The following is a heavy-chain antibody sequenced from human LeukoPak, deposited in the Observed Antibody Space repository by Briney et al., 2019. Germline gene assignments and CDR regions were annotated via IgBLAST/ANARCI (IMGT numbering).Heavy chain of an antibody. CDR3: ARVGVVGSAFDI. CDR2: IYTSGST. V-gene: IGHV4-59*10. CDR1: GESLSSYY. Sequence: PSETLSLTCAVNGESLSSYYWSWIRQPAGKGLEWIGRIYTSGSTNYNPSLKSRVTMSVDTSKNQFSLKLSSVTAADMAVYYCARVGVVGSAFDIWGQGTMVTVSS. D-gene: IGHD2-21*01. J-gene: IGHJ3*02.